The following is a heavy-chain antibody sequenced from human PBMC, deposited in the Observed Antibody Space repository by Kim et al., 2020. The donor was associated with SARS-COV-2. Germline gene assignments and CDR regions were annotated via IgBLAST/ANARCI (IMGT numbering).Heavy chain of an antibody. J-gene: IGHJ4*02. D-gene: IGHD3-22*01. Sequence: SPESRVTISVDTSKNQFSRKRSSLTAADTAVYYCARVDYDSSGYPPYFDYWGQGTLVTVSS. V-gene: IGHV4-31*02. CDR3: ARVDYDSSGYPPYFDY.